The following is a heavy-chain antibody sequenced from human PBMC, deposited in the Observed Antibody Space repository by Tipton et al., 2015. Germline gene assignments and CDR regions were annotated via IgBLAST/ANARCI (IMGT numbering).Heavy chain of an antibody. V-gene: IGHV5-51*01. D-gene: IGHD1-26*01. CDR1: GYIFTSFW. Sequence: VQLVQSGPEVKKPGESLKISCKGSGYIFTSFWIGWVRQMPGKGLEWMGTIYPGDSETRYTPSFQGQVPISADKSITTAYLQRRSLKASDTAMYYCVRRARRVGSHSYPYYFDYWGQGTLVPVSS. CDR2: IYPGDSET. CDR3: VRRARRVGSHSYPYYFDY. J-gene: IGHJ4*02.